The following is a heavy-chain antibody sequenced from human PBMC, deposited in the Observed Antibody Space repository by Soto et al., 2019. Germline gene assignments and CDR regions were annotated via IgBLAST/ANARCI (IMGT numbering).Heavy chain of an antibody. CDR2: ISGGTGQT. CDR1: GYTFSTYA. D-gene: IGHD1-1*01. Sequence: QVQVVQSGAEVKKPGASVKVSCKASGYTFSTYAMHWVRQAPGQSLEWMGWISGGTGQTRYSQRFQDRVTITRDTSAKTAYMDLTSLRSEDTAVYYCARGKGMEENYYYYGMDIWGQGTTVTVSS. J-gene: IGHJ6*02. CDR3: ARGKGMEENYYYYGMDI. V-gene: IGHV1-3*01.